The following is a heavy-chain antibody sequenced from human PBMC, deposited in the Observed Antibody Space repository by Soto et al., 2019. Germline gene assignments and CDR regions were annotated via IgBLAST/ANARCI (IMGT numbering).Heavy chain of an antibody. CDR3: AKGSIGSRMDV. CDR1: GFTFSNYD. D-gene: IGHD3-22*01. CDR2: ISYDGSNK. Sequence: GGSLRLSCTASGFTFSNYDIHWVRQAPGKGLEWVAGISYDGSNKYHADSVKGRFTISRDNSKNTLFLQMNSLNAEDTAVYYFAKGSIGSRMDVWGQGTTVTVSS. J-gene: IGHJ6*02. V-gene: IGHV3-30*18.